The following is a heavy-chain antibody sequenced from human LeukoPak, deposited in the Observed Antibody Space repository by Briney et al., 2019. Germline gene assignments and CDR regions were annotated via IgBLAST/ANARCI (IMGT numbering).Heavy chain of an antibody. CDR2: INTDGSSI. D-gene: IGHD3-10*01. CDR1: GFTFSSYW. CDR3: ARSGRRGSGSYYKNPLGY. Sequence: PGGSLRLSCAASGFTFSSYWMHWVRQVPGKGLVWVARINTDGSSIVYADSVKGRFTISRDNAKNTLYLQMNSLRAEDTAVYYCARSGRRGSGSYYKNPLGYWGQGTLVTVSS. J-gene: IGHJ4*02. V-gene: IGHV3-74*01.